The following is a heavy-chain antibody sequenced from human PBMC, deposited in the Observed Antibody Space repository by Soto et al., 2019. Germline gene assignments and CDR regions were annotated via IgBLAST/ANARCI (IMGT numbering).Heavy chain of an antibody. J-gene: IGHJ4*01. CDR1: GVMFSANA. CDR3: ARDPSPYTSGWYGIDF. D-gene: IGHD6-19*01. Sequence: GGSLRLSCPASGVMFSANAMLWARQAPGKGLEWVAAMSYDGTNKYYADSLKGRFTISRDNSKNTLFLQMSSLTADDSAVYYCARDPSPYTSGWYGIDFWGLGTLVTVSS. V-gene: IGHV3-30-3*01. CDR2: MSYDGTNK.